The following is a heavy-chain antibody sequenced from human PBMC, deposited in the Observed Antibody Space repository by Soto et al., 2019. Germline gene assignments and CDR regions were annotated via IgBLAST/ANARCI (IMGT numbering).Heavy chain of an antibody. J-gene: IGHJ4*02. Sequence: FLRLPFGAAGLTFGDLGGRRVLQAPGKGLEWVAVISYDGSNKYYADSVKGRFTISRDNSKNTLYLQMNSLRAEDTAVHYCAKDLTPSQWLGQLFDYWGQGTLVTVSS. V-gene: IGHV3-30*18. D-gene: IGHD6-19*01. CDR1: GLTFGDLG. CDR3: AKDLTPSQWLGQLFDY. CDR2: ISYDGSNK.